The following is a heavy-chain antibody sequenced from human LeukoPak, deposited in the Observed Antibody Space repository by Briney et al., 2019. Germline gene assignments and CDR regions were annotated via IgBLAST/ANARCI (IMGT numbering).Heavy chain of an antibody. J-gene: IGHJ6*03. Sequence: SVKVSCKASGGTFSSYTISWVRQAPGQGLEWMGRIIPILGIANYAQKFQGRVTITADKSTSTAYMELSSLRSEDTAVYYCARARTGTTNYYYYYMDGWGKGTTVTVSS. D-gene: IGHD1-7*01. CDR3: ARARTGTTNYYYYYMDG. V-gene: IGHV1-69*02. CDR2: IIPILGIA. CDR1: GGTFSSYT.